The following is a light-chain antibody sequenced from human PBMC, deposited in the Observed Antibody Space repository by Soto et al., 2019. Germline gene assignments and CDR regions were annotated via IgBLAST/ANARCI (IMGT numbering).Light chain of an antibody. CDR3: QQFGNSPRWT. CDR2: GAS. J-gene: IGKJ1*01. V-gene: IGKV3-20*01. CDR1: QSVSSSN. Sequence: EIVLTQSPGTLSLSPGERATLSCRASQSVSSSNLAWYQQKPGQAPRLLIYGASSRATGIPDRFSGSGSGTDFTLTISRLEPEDFAVYYCQQFGNSPRWTFGQGTKVEIK.